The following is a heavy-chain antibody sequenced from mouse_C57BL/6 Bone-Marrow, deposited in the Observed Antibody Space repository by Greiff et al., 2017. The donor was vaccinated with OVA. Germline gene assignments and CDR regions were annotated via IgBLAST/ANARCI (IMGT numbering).Heavy chain of an antibody. Sequence: VQLKESVAELVRPGASVKLSCTASGFNIKNTYMHWVKQRPEQGLEWIGRIDPANGNTKYAPKFQGKAPITADTSSNTAYLQLSSLTSEDTAIDYGAREALDSAYYYAMDYWGQGTSVTVSS. CDR3: AREALDSAYYYAMDY. V-gene: IGHV14-3*01. D-gene: IGHD3-2*01. CDR2: IDPANGNT. J-gene: IGHJ4*01. CDR1: GFNIKNTY.